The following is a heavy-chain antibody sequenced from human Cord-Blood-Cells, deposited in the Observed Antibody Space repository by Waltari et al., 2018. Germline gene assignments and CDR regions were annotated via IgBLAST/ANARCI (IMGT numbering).Heavy chain of an antibody. Sequence: QVQLQESGPGLVKPSETLSLTCAVSGYSISSGYYWGWIRQPPGKGLEWIGSIYHSGSTYYNPSLKSRVTISVDTSKNQFSLKLSSVTAADTAVYYCARAVRGYELSGYFDYWGQGTLVTVSS. CDR1: GYSISSGYY. CDR3: ARAVRGYELSGYFDY. CDR2: IYHSGST. D-gene: IGHD3-16*02. J-gene: IGHJ4*02. V-gene: IGHV4-38-2*01.